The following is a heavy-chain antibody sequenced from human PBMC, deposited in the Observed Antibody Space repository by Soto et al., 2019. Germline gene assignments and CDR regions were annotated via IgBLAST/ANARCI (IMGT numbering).Heavy chain of an antibody. V-gene: IGHV5-51*01. CDR1: GYSFTTYW. Sequence: PGESLKISCKGSGYSFTTYWIAWVRQMPGKGLEWMGIIYPADSDTRYRPSFQGQVTISADKSISTAYLQWSSLKASDTAMYYCATQVGYSSSWHYWGQGTLVTVSS. J-gene: IGHJ4*02. CDR3: ATQVGYSSSWHY. D-gene: IGHD6-13*01. CDR2: IYPADSDT.